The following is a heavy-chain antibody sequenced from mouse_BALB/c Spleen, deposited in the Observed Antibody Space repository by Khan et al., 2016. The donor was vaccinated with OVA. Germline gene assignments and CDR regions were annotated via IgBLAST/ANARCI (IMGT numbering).Heavy chain of an antibody. CDR2: IYPGSNYT. CDR1: GYTFTDYN. CDR3: AREWGGSFAY. J-gene: IGHJ3*01. Sequence: QVRLQQPGAELAKPGASVKLSCKASGYTFTDYNINWVNQRTGQGLEWIGAIYPGSNYTYYNEKVKGKATLTGDKSSSTAYMQLSSLTSEDSAVYFCAREWGGSFAYWGQGTLVTVSA. V-gene: IGHV1-77*01. D-gene: IGHD1-2*01.